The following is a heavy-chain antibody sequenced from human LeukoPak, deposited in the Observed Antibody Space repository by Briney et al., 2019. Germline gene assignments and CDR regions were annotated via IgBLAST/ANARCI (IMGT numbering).Heavy chain of an antibody. V-gene: IGHV1-8*01. Sequence: ASVKVSCKASGYTFTSYDINWVRQATGQGLEWMGWMNPNSGNTGYAQKFQGRVTMNRNTSISTAYMELSSLRSEDTAVYYCARMDSIYSSSSADYWGQGTLVTVSS. J-gene: IGHJ4*02. CDR2: MNPNSGNT. CDR3: ARMDSIYSSSSADY. CDR1: GYTFTSYD. D-gene: IGHD6-6*01.